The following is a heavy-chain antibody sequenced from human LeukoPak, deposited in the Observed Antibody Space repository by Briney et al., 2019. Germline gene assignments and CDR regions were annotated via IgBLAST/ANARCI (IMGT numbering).Heavy chain of an antibody. CDR1: GFTFSSYA. CDR3: ARDKATMIPRLPDY. V-gene: IGHV3-64*01. Sequence: GGSLRPSCAASGFTFSSYAMHWVRQAPGKGLEYVSAISSNGGSTYYANSVKGRFTISRDNSKNTLYLQMGSLRAEDMAVYYCARDKATMIPRLPDYWGQGTLVTVSS. D-gene: IGHD3-22*01. J-gene: IGHJ4*02. CDR2: ISSNGGST.